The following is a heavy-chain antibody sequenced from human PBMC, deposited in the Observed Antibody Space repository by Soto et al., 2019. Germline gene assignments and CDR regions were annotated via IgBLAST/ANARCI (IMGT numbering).Heavy chain of an antibody. J-gene: IGHJ4*02. CDR3: ARGLVGATTYFDY. V-gene: IGHV4-34*01. Sequence: SETLSLTCAVYGGSFSGYYWSWIRQPPGKGLEWIGEINHSGSTNYNPSLKSRVTISVDTSKNQFSLKLSSVTAADTAVYYCARGLVGATTYFDYWGQGTLVTVSS. CDR1: GGSFSGYY. D-gene: IGHD1-26*01. CDR2: INHSGST.